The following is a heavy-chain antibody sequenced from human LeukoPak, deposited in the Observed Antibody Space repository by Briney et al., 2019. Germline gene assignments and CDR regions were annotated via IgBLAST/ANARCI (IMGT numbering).Heavy chain of an antibody. CDR3: AKGGDIVVVPAANLDY. CDR2: IRYDGSNK. Sequence: GGSLRLSCAASGFTFDDYAMHWVRQAPGKGPEWVAFIRYDGSNKYYADSVKGRFTISRDNSKNTLYLQMNSLRAEDTAVYYCAKGGDIVVVPAANLDYWGQGTLVTVSS. V-gene: IGHV3-30*02. J-gene: IGHJ4*02. CDR1: GFTFDDYA. D-gene: IGHD2-2*01.